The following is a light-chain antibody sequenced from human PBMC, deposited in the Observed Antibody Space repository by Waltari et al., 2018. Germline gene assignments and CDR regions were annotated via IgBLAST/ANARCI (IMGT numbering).Light chain of an antibody. J-gene: IGKJ1*01. CDR3: QQHYISRT. CDR2: WAS. CDR1: QSVLYSSKNKNY. Sequence: DIVMTQSPDSLAVSLGERATITCKSSQSVLYSSKNKNYLAWYQQRPGQPPKLLIYWASTRESGVPDRFSGSGSGTDFTLTISSLQTEDVAVYYCQQHYISRTFGQGTKVQIK. V-gene: IGKV4-1*01.